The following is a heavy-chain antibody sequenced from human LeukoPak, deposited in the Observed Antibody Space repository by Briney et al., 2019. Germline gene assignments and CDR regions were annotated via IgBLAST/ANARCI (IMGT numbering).Heavy chain of an antibody. Sequence: PGGSLRLSCAASGFTFSSYGMHWVRQAPGKGLEWVAVISYDGSNKYYADSVKGRFTISRDNSKNTLYLQMNSLRAEDTAVYYCAKGGSTSYHSHAFDIWGQGTMVTVSS. CDR3: AKGGSTSYHSHAFDI. CDR2: ISYDGSNK. D-gene: IGHD2-2*01. J-gene: IGHJ3*02. V-gene: IGHV3-30*18. CDR1: GFTFSSYG.